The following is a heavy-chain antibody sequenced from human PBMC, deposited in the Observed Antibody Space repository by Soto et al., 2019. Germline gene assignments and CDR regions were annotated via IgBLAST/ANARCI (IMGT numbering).Heavy chain of an antibody. CDR1: GLSITDSEMG. D-gene: IGHD6-19*01. V-gene: IGHV2-26*01. CDR3: ARIHLAVAVSPWFDP. Sequence: QVTLKESGPVLVKPTETLTLRCTVSGLSITDSEMGVSWIRQPPGQPLEWLAHIDSSGEKSYRTFLKSRLAISQDTSKSQIVLTMTNMDPADTATYYCARIHLAVAVSPWFDPWGQGIPVIVSS. J-gene: IGHJ5*02. CDR2: IDSSGEK.